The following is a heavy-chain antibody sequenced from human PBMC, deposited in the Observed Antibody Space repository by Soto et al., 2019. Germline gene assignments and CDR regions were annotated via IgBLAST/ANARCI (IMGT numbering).Heavy chain of an antibody. CDR3: VRLFGVEPADV. V-gene: IGHV4-39*01. D-gene: IGHD3-3*01. Sequence: ETLSLTCTVSGGSISSSSYYWGWIRQPPGKGLEWIGSIYYTGSPFYNPSLNSRVTISVDTSKNQFSLRLSSVTAADTAVYYCVRLFGVEPADVWGQRALVTVSS. J-gene: IGHJ4*02. CDR2: IYYTGSP. CDR1: GGSISSSSYY.